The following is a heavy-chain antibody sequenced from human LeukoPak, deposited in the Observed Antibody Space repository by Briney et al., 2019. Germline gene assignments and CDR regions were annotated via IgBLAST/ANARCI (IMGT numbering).Heavy chain of an antibody. CDR2: MNPNSGNT. V-gene: IGHV1-8*03. CDR1: GYTSTSYD. J-gene: IGHJ6*03. CDR3: ARPGPLPRRVPAAIRFGRGYYMDV. Sequence: GASVKVSCKASGYTSTSYDINWVRHATGQGLEWMGWMNPNSGNTGYAQKFQGRVTITRNTSISTAYMELSSLRSEDTAVYYCARPGPLPRRVPAAIRFGRGYYMDVWGKGTTVTVSS. D-gene: IGHD2-2*01.